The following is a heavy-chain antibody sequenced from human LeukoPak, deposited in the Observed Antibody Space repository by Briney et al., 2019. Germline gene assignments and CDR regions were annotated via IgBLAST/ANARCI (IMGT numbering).Heavy chain of an antibody. Sequence: GGSLRLSCAASGFTFSTYNMNWVRQAPGKGLEWVSHITSSSTNIYYADSVKGRFTISRDNAKNSLFLQMNSLRADDTAVYYCAREVVIFPDYYYYGMDVWGQGTTVTVSS. D-gene: IGHD3-9*01. CDR1: GFTFSTYN. CDR2: ITSSSTNI. CDR3: AREVVIFPDYYYYGMDV. V-gene: IGHV3-48*01. J-gene: IGHJ6*02.